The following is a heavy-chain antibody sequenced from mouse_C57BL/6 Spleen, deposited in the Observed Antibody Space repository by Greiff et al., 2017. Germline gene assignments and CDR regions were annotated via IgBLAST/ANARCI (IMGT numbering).Heavy chain of an antibody. D-gene: IGHD2-12*01. CDR3: ASWRNDNDGDY. Sequence: QVQLQQPGAELVMPGASVKLSCKASGYTFTSYWMHWVKQRPGQGLEWIGEIDPSDSYTNYNQKFKGKSTLTVDKSSSTAYMQLSSLTSEDSAVYYCASWRNDNDGDYWGQGTTLTVSS. CDR1: GYTFTSYW. J-gene: IGHJ2*01. CDR2: IDPSDSYT. V-gene: IGHV1-69*01.